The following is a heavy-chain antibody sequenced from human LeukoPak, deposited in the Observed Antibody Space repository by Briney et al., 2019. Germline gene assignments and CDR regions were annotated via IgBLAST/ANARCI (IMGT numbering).Heavy chain of an antibody. Sequence: SETLSLTCAVYGGSFSGYYWSWIRQPPGKGPEWIGEINHSGSTNYNPSLKSRVTVSVDTSKNQFSLKLSSVTAADTAVYYCARANYNWNYWDYWGQGTLVTVSS. CDR1: GGSFSGYY. V-gene: IGHV4-34*01. J-gene: IGHJ4*02. CDR3: ARANYNWNYWDY. D-gene: IGHD1-20*01. CDR2: INHSGST.